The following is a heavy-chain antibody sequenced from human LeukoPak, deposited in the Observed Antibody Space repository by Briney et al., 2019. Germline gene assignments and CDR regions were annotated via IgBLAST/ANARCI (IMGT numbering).Heavy chain of an antibody. V-gene: IGHV4-39*01. Sequence: PSETLSLTCTVSGGSFNRSSYYWGWIRQPPGKGLEWIGSMYYSGSTYYNQSLKSRVTVSVDTSKNQFSLKPTSVTAADTAVYYCARQYYDSSGYYPWYFDQWGQGTLVTVSS. CDR3: ARQYYDSSGYYPWYFDQ. D-gene: IGHD3-22*01. CDR1: GGSFNRSSYY. J-gene: IGHJ4*02. CDR2: MYYSGST.